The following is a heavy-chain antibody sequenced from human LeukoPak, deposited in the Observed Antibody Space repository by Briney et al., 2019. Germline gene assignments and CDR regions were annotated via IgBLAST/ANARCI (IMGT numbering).Heavy chain of an antibody. CDR3: ARVIRETSSGWSFDY. V-gene: IGHV7-4-1*02. D-gene: IGHD6-19*01. CDR1: GFTFTSYA. CDR2: INTNTGNP. J-gene: IGHJ4*02. Sequence: ASVKVSCKASGFTFTSYAMNWVRQAPGQGLEWMGWINTNTGNPTYAQGFTGRFVFSLDTSVSTAYLQISSLEAEDTAVYYCARVIRETSSGWSFDYWGQGTLVTVSS.